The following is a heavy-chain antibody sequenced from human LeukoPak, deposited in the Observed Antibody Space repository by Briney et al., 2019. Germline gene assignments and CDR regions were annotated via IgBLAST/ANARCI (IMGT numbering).Heavy chain of an antibody. CDR3: ARVGIVVKARDY. J-gene: IGHJ4*02. Sequence: PGGSLRLSCAASGFTVSSNYMSWVRQAPGKGLEWVSVIYSGGSTYYSDSVRGGFTISRENSKNTLYLQMNSLRAEDTAVYYCARVGIVVKARDYWGQGTLVTVSS. CDR2: IYSGGST. V-gene: IGHV3-66*02. D-gene: IGHD2-2*01. CDR1: GFTVSSNY.